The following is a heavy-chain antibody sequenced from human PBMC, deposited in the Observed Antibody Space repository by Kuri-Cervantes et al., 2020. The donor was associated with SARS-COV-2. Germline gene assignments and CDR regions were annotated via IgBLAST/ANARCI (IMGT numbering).Heavy chain of an antibody. J-gene: IGHJ6*02. D-gene: IGHD6-19*01. Sequence: ASVKVSCKASGYTFTSYDINWVRQATGQGLEWMGWMNPNSGNTGYAQKFQGRVTMTRNTSISTAYMELSSLRSEDTAVYYCARDGQWLVLLDYYYYGMDVWGQGTTVTVSS. CDR3: ARDGQWLVLLDYYYYGMDV. CDR2: MNPNSGNT. V-gene: IGHV1-8*01. CDR1: GYTFTSYD.